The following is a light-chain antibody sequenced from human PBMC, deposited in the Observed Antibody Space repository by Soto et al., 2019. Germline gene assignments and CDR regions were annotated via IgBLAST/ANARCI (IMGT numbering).Light chain of an antibody. CDR1: SSNIGNNY. J-gene: IGLJ1*01. V-gene: IGLV2-11*02. Sequence: QSALTQPPSVSAAPGQKVTISCSGSSSNIGNNYVSWYQQLPGTAPKLLIYDISKRPSGVPDRFSGSKSGNTASLTISGLQAEDEADYYCCSYAGSYTFVFGTGTKVTVL. CDR3: CSYAGSYTFV. CDR2: DIS.